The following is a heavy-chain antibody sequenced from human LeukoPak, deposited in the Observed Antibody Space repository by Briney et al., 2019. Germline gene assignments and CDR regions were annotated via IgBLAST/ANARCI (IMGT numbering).Heavy chain of an antibody. CDR3: AKDRRPGHLEYYFDY. D-gene: IGHD3-3*01. J-gene: IGHJ4*02. Sequence: PGGSLTLSCAASGFIFSDYYMAWIRQAPGKGPEWVAVIWYDGSNKYYADSVKGRFTISRDNSKNTLYLQMNSLRAEDTAVYYCAKDRRPGHLEYYFDYWGQGTLSPSPQ. CDR1: GFIFSDYY. V-gene: IGHV3-33*06. CDR2: IWYDGSNK.